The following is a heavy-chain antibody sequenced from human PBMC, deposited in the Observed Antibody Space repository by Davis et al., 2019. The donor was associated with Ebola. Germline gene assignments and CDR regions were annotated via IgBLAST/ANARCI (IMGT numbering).Heavy chain of an antibody. Sequence: MPGGSLRLSCAVYGGSFSGYYWSWIRQPPGKGLEWIGEINHSGSTNYNPSLKSRVTISVDTSKNQFSLKLSSVTAADTAVYYCARVTGRLGLYVWGQGTTVTVSS. CDR3: ARVTGRLGLYV. J-gene: IGHJ6*02. D-gene: IGHD3-16*01. V-gene: IGHV4-34*01. CDR2: INHSGST. CDR1: GGSFSGYY.